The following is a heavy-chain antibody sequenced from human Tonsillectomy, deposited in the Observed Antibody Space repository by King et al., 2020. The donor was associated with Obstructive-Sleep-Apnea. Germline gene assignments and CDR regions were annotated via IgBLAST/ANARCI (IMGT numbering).Heavy chain of an antibody. V-gene: IGHV3-9*01. D-gene: IGHD2-15*01. CDR1: GFTFDDYA. Sequence: VQLVESGGGLVQPGRSLRLSCAASGFTFDDYAMHWVRQAPGKGLEWVSGISWHRGSIGYADSVKGRFTISRDNAKNSLYLQMDSLRAEDTAFYYCAKDMGFCSGGNCYSPFDCWGQGTLVTVSS. J-gene: IGHJ4*02. CDR2: ISWHRGSI. CDR3: AKDMGFCSGGNCYSPFDC.